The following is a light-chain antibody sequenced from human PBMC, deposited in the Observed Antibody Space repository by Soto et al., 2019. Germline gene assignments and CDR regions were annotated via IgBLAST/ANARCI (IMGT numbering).Light chain of an antibody. CDR2: DVS. Sequence: QSVLTQPASVSGSPGQSITISRTGTSSDVGGYNYVSWYQQHPGKAPKLMIYDVSNRPSGVSNRFSGSKSGNTASLTISGLQAEDEADYYCSSYTSSSTSYVFGTGTKVTV. CDR3: SSYTSSSTSYV. J-gene: IGLJ1*01. CDR1: SSDVGGYNY. V-gene: IGLV2-14*01.